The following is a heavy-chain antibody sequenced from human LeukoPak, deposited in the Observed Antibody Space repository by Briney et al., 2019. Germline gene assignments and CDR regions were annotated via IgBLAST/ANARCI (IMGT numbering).Heavy chain of an antibody. V-gene: IGHV3-30*18. J-gene: IGHJ3*02. CDR3: AKGVIAAAVVTAFDI. CDR2: ISYDGSNK. D-gene: IGHD6-13*01. CDR1: GFTFSKFG. Sequence: GGSLRLSCAASGFTFSKFGMHWVRQAPGKGLEWVAVISYDGSNKYYGDSVKGRFTISRDNSKNTLYLQMNSLRAEDTAVYYCAKGVIAAAVVTAFDIWGQGTMVTVSS.